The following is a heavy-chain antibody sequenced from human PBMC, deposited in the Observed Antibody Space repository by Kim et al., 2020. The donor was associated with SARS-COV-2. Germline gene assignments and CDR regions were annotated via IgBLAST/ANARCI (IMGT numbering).Heavy chain of an antibody. V-gene: IGHV1-69*13. CDR2: IIPIFGTA. CDR1: GGTFSSYA. D-gene: IGHD2-21*02. Sequence: SVKVSCKASGGTFSSYAISWVRQAPGQGLEWMGGIIPIFGTANYAQKFQGRVTITADESTSTAYMELSSLRSEDTAVYYCARGGGAYCGGDCYAPYYFDYWGQGTLGTVSP. J-gene: IGHJ4*02. CDR3: ARGGGAYCGGDCYAPYYFDY.